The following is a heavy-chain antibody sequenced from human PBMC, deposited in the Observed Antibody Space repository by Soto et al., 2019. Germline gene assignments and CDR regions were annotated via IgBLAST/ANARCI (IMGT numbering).Heavy chain of an antibody. CDR3: ARDDEYSGNGMDF. D-gene: IGHD3-10*01. CDR2: ILNDGSNR. J-gene: IGHJ6*02. CDR1: GFTFSNYG. V-gene: IGHV3-33*01. Sequence: QVQLVESGGGVVQPGRSLTLSCAASGFTFSNYGMHWVRQAPGKGLEWVAVILNDGSNRYHADSVKDRFTISRDNSKSTLYLQMNSLRAEDTAVYYCARDDEYSGNGMDFWGQGTTVTVS.